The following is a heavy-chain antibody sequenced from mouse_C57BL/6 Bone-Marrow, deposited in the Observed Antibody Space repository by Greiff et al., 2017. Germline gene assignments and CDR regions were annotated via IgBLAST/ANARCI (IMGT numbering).Heavy chain of an antibody. CDR1: GFNIKDYY. V-gene: IGHV14-2*01. CDR2: IDPEDGET. Sequence: VQLQQSGAELVKPGASVKLSCTASGFNIKDYYMHWVTQRTEQGLEWIGRIDPEDGETKYAPKFQGKATITADTSSNTAYLQLSSLTSEDTAVYYCARSGRWLLLGFAYWGQGTLVTVSA. D-gene: IGHD2-3*01. CDR3: ARSGRWLLLGFAY. J-gene: IGHJ3*01.